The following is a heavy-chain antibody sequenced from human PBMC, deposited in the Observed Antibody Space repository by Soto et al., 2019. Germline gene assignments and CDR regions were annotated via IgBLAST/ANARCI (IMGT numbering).Heavy chain of an antibody. Sequence: EVQLVESGGGLVQPGGSLRLSCAASGFTFNPFWMTWVGRAPGKGLGWVAKIKKDGGEKYYVDSVKGRFTISRDNAKNSLYLQMNSLRAEDTAVYYCARGWGLDPWGQGTLVTVSS. D-gene: IGHD1-26*01. CDR1: GFTFNPFW. J-gene: IGHJ5*02. V-gene: IGHV3-7*04. CDR2: IKKDGGEK. CDR3: ARGWGLDP.